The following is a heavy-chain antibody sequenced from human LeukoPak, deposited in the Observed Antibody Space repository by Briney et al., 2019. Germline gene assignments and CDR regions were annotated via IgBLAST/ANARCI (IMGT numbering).Heavy chain of an antibody. V-gene: IGHV1-69*04. J-gene: IGHJ4*02. CDR3: ARGRRTVTHLSAFDY. Sequence: ASVKVSCKVSGGTFSSYAISWVRRAPGQGLEWMGRIIPILGIANYAQKFQGRVTITADKSTSTAYMELSSLRSEDTAVYYCARGRRTVTHLSAFDYWGQGTLVTVSS. D-gene: IGHD4-17*01. CDR1: GGTFSSYA. CDR2: IIPILGIA.